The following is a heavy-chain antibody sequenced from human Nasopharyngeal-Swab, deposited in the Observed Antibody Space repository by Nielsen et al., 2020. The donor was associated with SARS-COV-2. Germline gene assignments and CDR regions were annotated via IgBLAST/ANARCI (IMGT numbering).Heavy chain of an antibody. CDR2: VRSKANNYAT. Sequence: GSLKISCAASGFTFSDSAVHWVRQASGKGLEWVGRVRSKANNYATAYAASVKGRFTISRDDSKNKAYLQMNSLKTEDTAVYYCTRCGGSCYAGRDYWGQGTLVTVSS. CDR3: TRCGGSCYAGRDY. J-gene: IGHJ4*02. CDR1: GFTFSDSA. D-gene: IGHD2-15*01. V-gene: IGHV3-73*01.